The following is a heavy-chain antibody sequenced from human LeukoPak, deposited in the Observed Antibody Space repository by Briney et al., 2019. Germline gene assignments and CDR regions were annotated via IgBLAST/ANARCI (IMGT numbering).Heavy chain of an antibody. CDR3: AKDDRDYYGSGSSLAYFDY. J-gene: IGHJ4*02. V-gene: IGHV3-23*01. CDR1: GFTFSSYA. CDR2: ISGSGGST. Sequence: PGGSLRLSCAASGFTFSSYAMSWVRQAPGKGLEWVSAISGSGGSTYYADSVKGRFTISRDNSKNTLYLQMNSLRAEDTAVYYCAKDDRDYYGSGSSLAYFDYWGQGTLVTVSS. D-gene: IGHD3-10*01.